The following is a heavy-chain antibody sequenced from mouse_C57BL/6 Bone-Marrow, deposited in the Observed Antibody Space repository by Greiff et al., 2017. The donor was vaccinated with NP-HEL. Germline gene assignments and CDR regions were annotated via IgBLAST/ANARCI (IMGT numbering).Heavy chain of an antibody. CDR1: GYTFTSYT. J-gene: IGHJ4*01. CDR2: INPSSGYT. Sequence: LQESGAELARPGASVKMSCKASGYTFTSYTMHWVKQRPGQGLEWIGYINPSSGYTKYNQKFKDKATLTADKSSSTAYMQLSSLTSEDSAVYYCARLGSSYLYAMDYWGQGTSVTVSS. D-gene: IGHD1-1*01. CDR3: ARLGSSYLYAMDY. V-gene: IGHV1-4*01.